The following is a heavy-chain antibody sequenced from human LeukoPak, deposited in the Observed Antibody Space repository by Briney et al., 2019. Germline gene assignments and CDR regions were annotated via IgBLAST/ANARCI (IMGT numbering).Heavy chain of an antibody. D-gene: IGHD3-10*01. CDR3: ARDHQYYGSGSSGY. V-gene: IGHV3-48*01. Sequence: GGSLRLSCAASGFTFSSYSMNWVRQAPGKGLEWVSYISSSSSTIYYADSVKGRFTISRDNSKNTLYLQMNSLRAEDTAVYYCARDHQYYGSGSSGYWGQGTLVTVSS. CDR2: ISSSSSTI. CDR1: GFTFSSYS. J-gene: IGHJ4*02.